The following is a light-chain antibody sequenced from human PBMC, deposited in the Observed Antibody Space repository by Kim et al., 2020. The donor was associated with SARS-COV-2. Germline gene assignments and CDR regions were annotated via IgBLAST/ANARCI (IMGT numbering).Light chain of an antibody. CDR3: QQYRTYPWT. V-gene: IGKV1-5*03. CDR1: RNIDTY. CDR2: MAS. Sequence: SVGDRVTITCRASRNIDTYLAWYQQKPGKAPKLLIYMASNLKSGVPSTFSGSGSGTEFTLTTSNLQPDDFATYYCQQYRTYPWTFGQGTKVDIK. J-gene: IGKJ1*01.